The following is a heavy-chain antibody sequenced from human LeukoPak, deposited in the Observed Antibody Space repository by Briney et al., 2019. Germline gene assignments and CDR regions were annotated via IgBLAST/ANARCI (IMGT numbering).Heavy chain of an antibody. J-gene: IGHJ4*02. V-gene: IGHV4-4*09. CDR3: ARGGSSTSAEFDY. CDR1: GGSISSYY. CDR2: IYTSGST. D-gene: IGHD2-2*01. Sequence: SETLALTCTVCGGSISSYYWSWLRQPPGKGLEWIGYIYTSGSTNYNPSLKSRVTISVDTSKNQFSLKLSSVTAADTAVYYCARGGSSTSAEFDYWGQGTLVTVSS.